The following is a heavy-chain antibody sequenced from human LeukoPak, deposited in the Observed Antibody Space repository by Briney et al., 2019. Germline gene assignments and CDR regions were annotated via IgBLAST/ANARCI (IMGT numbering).Heavy chain of an antibody. V-gene: IGHV3-23*01. CDR1: GFTFSSYA. D-gene: IGHD5-18*01. J-gene: IGHJ4*02. CDR2: ISGSGGST. Sequence: GGSLRLSCAASGFTFSSYAMSWVRQAPGKGLEWVSAISGSGGSTYYADSVKGRFTISRDNSKNTLYLQMNSLRAEDTAVYYCANDYPYSYGSNYFDYWGQGTLVTVSS. CDR3: ANDYPYSYGSNYFDY.